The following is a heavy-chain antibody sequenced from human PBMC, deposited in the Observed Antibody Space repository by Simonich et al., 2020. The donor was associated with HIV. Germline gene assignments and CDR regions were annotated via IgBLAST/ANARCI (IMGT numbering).Heavy chain of an antibody. D-gene: IGHD3-10*01. CDR1: GGTFSSFA. Sequence: QVQLVQSGAEVKKPGSSVKVSCKASGGTFSSFAISWVRQAPGLGLEWVGGINPIFGTANYAKMFQGRVTITADESTSTAYMELSSLRSEDTGIYYCARKGGGRGVYYFDYWGQGTLVTVSS. J-gene: IGHJ4*02. CDR2: INPIFGTA. CDR3: ARKGGGRGVYYFDY. V-gene: IGHV1-69*13.